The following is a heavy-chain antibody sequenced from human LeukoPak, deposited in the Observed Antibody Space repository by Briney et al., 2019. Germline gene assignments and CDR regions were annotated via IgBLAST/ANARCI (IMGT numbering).Heavy chain of an antibody. V-gene: IGHV1-69*04. CDR1: GGTFRRYA. CDR2: NIPILGIA. Sequence: SVNVSFKAFGGTFRRYAISWVRQAPGQGREWMGRNIPILGIANDAQKFQGRVTITADKSTSTAYMELSSLRSEDTAVYYCASLDNTVTYYYYYGMDVRGQGTTVTVSS. J-gene: IGHJ6*02. CDR3: ASLDNTVTYYYYYGMDV. D-gene: IGHD4-11*01.